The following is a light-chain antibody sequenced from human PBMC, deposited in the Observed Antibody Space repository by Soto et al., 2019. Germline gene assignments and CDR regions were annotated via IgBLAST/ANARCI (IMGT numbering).Light chain of an antibody. CDR1: QTISDN. V-gene: IGKV3-15*01. Sequence: EIVMTQSPATLSVSPGERVTLSCSASQTISDNLAWFQQKSGQAPRLLIHGAFKRATGVPDRFSGSGSGTEFTLTISSLQSEDSAVYYCQQYHNWPPQYTFGQGTKLQIK. J-gene: IGKJ2*01. CDR2: GAF. CDR3: QQYHNWPPQYT.